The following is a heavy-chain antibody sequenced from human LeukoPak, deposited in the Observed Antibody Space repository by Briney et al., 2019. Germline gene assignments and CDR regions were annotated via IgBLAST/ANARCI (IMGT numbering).Heavy chain of an antibody. D-gene: IGHD3-3*01. V-gene: IGHV1-69*05. CDR2: IIPIFGTA. CDR1: GGTFSSYA. Sequence: SVEVSCKASGGTFSSYAISWVRQAPGQGLEWMGGIIPIFGTANYAQKFQGRVTITTDESTSTAYMELSSLRSEDTAVYYCARARGYDFWSGPSARSADAFDIWGQGTMVTVSS. J-gene: IGHJ3*02. CDR3: ARARGYDFWSGPSARSADAFDI.